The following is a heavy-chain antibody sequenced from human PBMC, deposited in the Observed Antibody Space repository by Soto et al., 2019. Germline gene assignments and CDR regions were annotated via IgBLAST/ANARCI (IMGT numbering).Heavy chain of an antibody. V-gene: IGHV3-23*01. D-gene: IGHD4-17*01. Sequence: GGSLRLSCTTSGFTFSSYAMTWVRLASGKGLEWVSSISGNGGSTYYADSVKGRFTISRDNSKNTLYLQMNSLRAEDTSVYYCATSPRAATVTTLNYWGQGTLVTVSS. CDR3: ATSPRAATVTTLNY. CDR2: ISGNGGST. CDR1: GFTFSSYA. J-gene: IGHJ4*02.